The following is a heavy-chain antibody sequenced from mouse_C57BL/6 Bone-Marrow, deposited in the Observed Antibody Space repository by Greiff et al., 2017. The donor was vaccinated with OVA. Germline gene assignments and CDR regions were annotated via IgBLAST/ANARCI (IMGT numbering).Heavy chain of an antibody. CDR2: IYPGSGNT. D-gene: IGHD4-1*01. CDR3: ARQTGTAWFAY. J-gene: IGHJ3*01. CDR1: GYSFTSYY. Sequence: VKLVESGPELVKPGASVKISCKASGYSFTSYYIHWVKQRPGQGLEWIGWIYPGSGNTTYNEKFKGKATLTADTSSSTAYMQLSSLTSEDSAVYYCARQTGTAWFAYWGQGTLVTVSA. V-gene: IGHV1-66*01.